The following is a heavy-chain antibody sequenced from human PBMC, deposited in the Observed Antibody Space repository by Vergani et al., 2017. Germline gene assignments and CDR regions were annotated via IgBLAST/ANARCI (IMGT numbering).Heavy chain of an antibody. V-gene: IGHV1-46*01. D-gene: IGHD6-13*01. Sequence: QVQLVQSGAEVKKPGASVKVSCKASGYTFTSYYMHWVRQAPGQGLEWMGIINPSGGYTSYAQKFQGRVTMTTDTSTSTAYMELRSLRSDDTAVYYCARVAAALDYWGQGTLVTVSS. CDR1: GYTFTSYY. CDR2: INPSGGYT. CDR3: ARVAAALDY. J-gene: IGHJ4*02.